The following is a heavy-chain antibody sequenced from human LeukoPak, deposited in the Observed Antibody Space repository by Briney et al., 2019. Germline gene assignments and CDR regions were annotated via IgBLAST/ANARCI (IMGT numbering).Heavy chain of an antibody. D-gene: IGHD6-19*01. CDR1: GFTFSSYA. V-gene: IGHV3-23*01. J-gene: IGHJ4*02. CDR3: TKDHGFYSSGWHPLFDH. Sequence: PGGSLRLSCAASGFTFSSYAMSWVRQAPGKGLEWVSTISDSGSSTYYTDSVKGRFTFSRDNSKNTLHLQMNSLGAEDTAVYYCTKDHGFYSSGWHPLFDHWGQGTLVTVTP. CDR2: ISDSGSST.